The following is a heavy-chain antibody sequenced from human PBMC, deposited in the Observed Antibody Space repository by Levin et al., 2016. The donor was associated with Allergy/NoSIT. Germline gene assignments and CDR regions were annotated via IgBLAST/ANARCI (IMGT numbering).Heavy chain of an antibody. Sequence: SETLSLTCTVSVGSMRGYYWTWIRQPPNKGLEWIGSIHYSGSTNYNPSLKGRVTTSVDTSNNHFSLMLTSVTAADTAVYYCARHDPSLYGGVSGFDYWGQGILVTVSS. CDR1: VGSMRGYY. D-gene: IGHD2-8*02. J-gene: IGHJ4*02. CDR3: ARHDPSLYGGVSGFDY. V-gene: IGHV4-59*08. CDR2: IHYSGST.